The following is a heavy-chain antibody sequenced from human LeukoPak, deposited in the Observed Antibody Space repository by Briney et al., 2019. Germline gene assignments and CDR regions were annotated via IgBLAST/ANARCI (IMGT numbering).Heavy chain of an antibody. Sequence: PSETLSLTCAVYGGSFSGYYWSWIRQPPGKGLEWIGEINHSGSTNYNPSLKSRVTISVDTSKNQVSLRLSSVTAADTAMYYCARERGVVGSRPLDYWGQGTLVIVSS. J-gene: IGHJ4*02. D-gene: IGHD1-26*01. CDR1: GGSFSGYY. V-gene: IGHV4-34*01. CDR3: ARERGVVGSRPLDY. CDR2: INHSGST.